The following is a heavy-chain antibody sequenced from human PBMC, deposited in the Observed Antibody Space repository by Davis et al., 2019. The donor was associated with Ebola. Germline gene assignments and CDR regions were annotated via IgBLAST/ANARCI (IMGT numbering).Heavy chain of an antibody. J-gene: IGHJ6*02. CDR2: IIPIFGTA. CDR1: GGTFSSYA. Sequence: SVKVSCKASGGTFSSYAISWVRQAPGQGLEWMGGIIPIFGTANYAQKFQGRVTITADKSTSTAYMELSSLRSEDTAVYYCARDPPFPTLYGMDVWGQGTTVTVSS. CDR3: ARDPPFPTLYGMDV. D-gene: IGHD3-16*01. V-gene: IGHV1-69*06.